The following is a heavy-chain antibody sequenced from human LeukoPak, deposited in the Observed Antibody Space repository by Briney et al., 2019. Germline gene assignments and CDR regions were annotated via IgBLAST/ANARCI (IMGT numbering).Heavy chain of an antibody. V-gene: IGHV1-18*01. J-gene: IGHJ6*03. CDR2: ISAYNGNT. CDR3: ARRYDFWSGYPHYMDV. CDR1: GYIFTSYG. D-gene: IGHD3-3*01. Sequence: ASVKVSCKASGYIFTSYGISWVRQAPGQGLEWMGWISAYNGNTNYAQKLQGRVTMTTDTSTSTAYMELRSLRSDDTAVYYCARRYDFWSGYPHYMDVWGKGTTVTVSS.